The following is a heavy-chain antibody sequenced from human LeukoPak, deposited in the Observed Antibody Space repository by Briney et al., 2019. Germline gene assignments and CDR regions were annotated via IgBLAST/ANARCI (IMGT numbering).Heavy chain of an antibody. CDR3: ARHSRSAYTGYENAFDI. V-gene: IGHV4-39*01. D-gene: IGHD5-12*01. Sequence: SETLSLTCTVSGGSISGSIYYWDWIRQTPGKGLEWIGSIHYSGSTYYNPSLKSRVTIFVDTSKNQFSLKLNSVTAADTGIYYCARHSRSAYTGYENAFDIWGQGTMVTVSS. CDR2: IHYSGST. CDR1: GGSISGSIYY. J-gene: IGHJ3*02.